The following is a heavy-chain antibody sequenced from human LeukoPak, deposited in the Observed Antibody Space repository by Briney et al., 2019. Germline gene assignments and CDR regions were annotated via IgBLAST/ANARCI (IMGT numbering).Heavy chain of an antibody. CDR2: IKSKTDSGTT. CDR1: GFTFSNAW. D-gene: IGHD3-22*01. CDR3: TTDYYYDSGWAALDI. Sequence: GGSLRLSCAASGFTFSNAWMSWVRQAPGKGLEWVGRIKSKTDSGTTDYAAPVKGRFTISRDDSKNTLYLQMNSLKTEDTAVYYCTTDYYYDSGWAALDIWGQGTMVTVSS. V-gene: IGHV3-15*01. J-gene: IGHJ3*02.